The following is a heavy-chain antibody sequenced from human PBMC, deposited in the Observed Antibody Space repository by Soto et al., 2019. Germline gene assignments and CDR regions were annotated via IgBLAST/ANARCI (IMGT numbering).Heavy chain of an antibody. D-gene: IGHD3-22*01. CDR1: GYTFTSYG. V-gene: IGHV1-18*01. Sequence: ASVKVSCKASGYTFTSYGISWVRQAPGQGLEWMGWISAYNGNTNYAQKLQGRVTMTTDTSTSTAYMELRSLRSDDTAVYYCARVRSYYDSSGYYGGSWFDPWGQGTLVTVSS. CDR2: ISAYNGNT. J-gene: IGHJ5*02. CDR3: ARVRSYYDSSGYYGGSWFDP.